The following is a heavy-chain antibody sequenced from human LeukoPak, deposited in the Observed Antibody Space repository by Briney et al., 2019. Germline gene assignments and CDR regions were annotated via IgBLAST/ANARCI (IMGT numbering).Heavy chain of an antibody. D-gene: IGHD2-21*02. Sequence: ASVKVSCKASGYTFTSFYMHWVRQAPGQGLEWMGIINPRGGSASAAQKFQGRLTLTRDTSTSTVYMDLSSLRSQDTAVYYCARGWLAETTVVTPYNYWGQGTLVTVSS. CDR1: GYTFTSFY. J-gene: IGHJ4*02. CDR2: INPRGGSA. CDR3: ARGWLAETTVVTPYNY. V-gene: IGHV1-46*01.